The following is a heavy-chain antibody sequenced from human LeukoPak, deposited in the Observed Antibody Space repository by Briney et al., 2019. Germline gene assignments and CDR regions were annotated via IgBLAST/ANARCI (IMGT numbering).Heavy chain of an antibody. V-gene: IGHV3-66*01. Sequence: GGSLRLSCATPGFTISSNYMGWVRQAPGKGLEWVSVIYSSGSTYYADSVKGRFTISRDNSKNTLYLQMNSLRAEDTAVYYCARERSLGIQVAGTIFDYWGQGTLVTVSS. CDR3: ARERSLGIQVAGTIFDY. D-gene: IGHD6-19*01. J-gene: IGHJ4*02. CDR2: IYSSGST. CDR1: GFTISSNY.